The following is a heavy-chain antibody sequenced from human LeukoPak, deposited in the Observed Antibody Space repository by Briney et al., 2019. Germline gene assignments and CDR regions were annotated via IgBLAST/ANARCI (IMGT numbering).Heavy chain of an antibody. CDR1: GFTFSSYW. Sequence: GGSLRLSCAASGFTFSSYWMTWVRQAPGKGLEWVANIKKDGGEKYFVDSVKGRFTSSRDNAKNSLYQQMNSLRDEDTAVYYCASDREYYYGSGSFDYWGQGTLVTVSS. CDR3: ASDREYYYGSGSFDY. V-gene: IGHV3-7*04. J-gene: IGHJ4*02. CDR2: IKKDGGEK. D-gene: IGHD3-10*01.